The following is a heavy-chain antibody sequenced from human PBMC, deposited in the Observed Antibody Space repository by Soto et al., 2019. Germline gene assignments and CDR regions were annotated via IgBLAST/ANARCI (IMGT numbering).Heavy chain of an antibody. Sequence: GGSLRLSCAASGFTFSGSAMHWVRQASGKGLEWVGRIRSKANSYATAYAASVKGRFTISRDDSKNTAYLQMNSLKTEDTAVYYCTRHEDYVWGSYRSRTFDYWGQGTLVTVSS. J-gene: IGHJ4*02. V-gene: IGHV3-73*01. CDR3: TRHEDYVWGSYRSRTFDY. D-gene: IGHD3-16*02. CDR2: IRSKANSYAT. CDR1: GFTFSGSA.